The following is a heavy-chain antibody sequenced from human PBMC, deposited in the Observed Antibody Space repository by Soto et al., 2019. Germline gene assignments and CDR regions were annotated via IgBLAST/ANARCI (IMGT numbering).Heavy chain of an antibody. CDR2: IIPILGIA. CDR1: GGTFSSYT. Sequence: ASVKVSCKASGGTFSSYTISWVRQAPGQGLEWMGRIIPILGIANYAQKFQGRVTITADKSTSTAYMELSSLRSEDTAVYYCARDWYGSGSYTPFGNWGQGTLVTVSS. D-gene: IGHD3-10*01. CDR3: ARDWYGSGSYTPFGN. J-gene: IGHJ4*02. V-gene: IGHV1-69*04.